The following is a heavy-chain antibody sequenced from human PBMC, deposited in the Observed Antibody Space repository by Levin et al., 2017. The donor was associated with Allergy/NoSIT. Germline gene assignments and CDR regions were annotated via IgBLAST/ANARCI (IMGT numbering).Heavy chain of an antibody. D-gene: IGHD3-9*01. CDR1: FFLFPPPS. CDR3: VRDSQYIFPYHFGF. CDR2: ISSNGVSK. Sequence: PGGSLLLSFSSSFFLFPPPSLLFFLPSPFPFLPFVSGISSNGVSKYYADSVQGRFTISRDNSRNMVYLDMHSLRPEDTAIYYCVRDSQYIFPYHFGFWGQGALVTVSS. J-gene: IGHJ4*02. V-gene: IGHV3-23*01.